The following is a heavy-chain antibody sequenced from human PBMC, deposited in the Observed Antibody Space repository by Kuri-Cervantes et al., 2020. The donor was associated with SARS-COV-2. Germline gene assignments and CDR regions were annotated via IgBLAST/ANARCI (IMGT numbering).Heavy chain of an antibody. CDR1: GFTFSSCA. CDR3: AKAMLRIAARYYYYMDV. J-gene: IGHJ6*03. Sequence: GGSLRLSCAASGFTFSSCAMSWVRQAPGKGLEWVSSISGSGGSTYYADSVKGRFTISRDNSKNTLYLQMNSLRAEDTAVYYCAKAMLRIAARYYYYMDVWGKGTTVTVSS. D-gene: IGHD6-6*01. CDR2: ISGSGGST. V-gene: IGHV3-23*01.